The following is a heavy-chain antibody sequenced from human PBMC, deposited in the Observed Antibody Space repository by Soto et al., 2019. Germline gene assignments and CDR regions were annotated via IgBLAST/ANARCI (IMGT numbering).Heavy chain of an antibody. CDR3: AREEVYYDSPRSFDY. J-gene: IGHJ4*02. Sequence: QVQLVESGGGVVQPGRSLRLSCAASGFTFSSYGMHWVRQAPGKGLEWVAVIWYDGSNKYYADSVKGRFTISRDNSKNTLYLQMNSLRAEDTAVYYCAREEVYYDSPRSFDYWGQGTLVTVSS. V-gene: IGHV3-33*01. D-gene: IGHD3-22*01. CDR2: IWYDGSNK. CDR1: GFTFSSYG.